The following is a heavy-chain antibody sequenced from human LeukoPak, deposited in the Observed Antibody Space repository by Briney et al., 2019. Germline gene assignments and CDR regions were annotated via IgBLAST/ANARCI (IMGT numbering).Heavy chain of an antibody. Sequence: GGSLRLSCAASGFTFSSYWMHWVRQAPGKGLVWVSRINSDGSSISYADSVKGRFTISRDDAKNTLYLQMNSLRAEDTAVYYCARDYYDSSGYPVSSFDLWGRGTLVTVSS. J-gene: IGHJ2*01. V-gene: IGHV3-74*01. CDR1: GFTFSSYW. D-gene: IGHD3-22*01. CDR2: INSDGSSI. CDR3: ARDYYDSSGYPVSSFDL.